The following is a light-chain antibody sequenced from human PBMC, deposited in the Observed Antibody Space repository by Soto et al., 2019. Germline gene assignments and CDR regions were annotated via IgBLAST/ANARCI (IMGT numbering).Light chain of an antibody. CDR2: NNS. CDR3: QSYDSSLSGAYV. CDR1: GSNIGAHFD. J-gene: IGLJ1*01. Sequence: QSVLTQPPSVSGAPGQRVTISCTGSGSNIGAHFDVHWYQHLPGTAPKLLIFNNSIRPSGVPDRFSASKSGTSASLAITGLQAEDEGDYYCQSYDSSLSGAYVFGTGTKLTVL. V-gene: IGLV1-40*01.